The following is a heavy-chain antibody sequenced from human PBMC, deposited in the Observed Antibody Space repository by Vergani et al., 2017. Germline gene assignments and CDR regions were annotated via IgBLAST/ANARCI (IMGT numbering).Heavy chain of an antibody. J-gene: IGHJ6*03. CDR2: INHSGST. CDR1: GGSFSGYY. D-gene: IGHD3-10*01. Sequence: QVQLQQWGAGLLKPSETLSLTCAVYGGSFSGYYWSWIRQPPGKGLEWSGEINHSGSTNYNPSLKSRVTISVDTSKNQFSLNLSSVTAADTAVYYFARVPYGSGSYYKKPCYMDVWGKGTTVTVSS. CDR3: ARVPYGSGSYYKKPCYMDV. V-gene: IGHV4-34*01.